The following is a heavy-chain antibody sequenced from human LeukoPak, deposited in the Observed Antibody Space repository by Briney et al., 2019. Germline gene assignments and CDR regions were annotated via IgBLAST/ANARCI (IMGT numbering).Heavy chain of an antibody. J-gene: IGHJ4*02. CDR3: ARVTFLPYYYDSSGYYYFDY. V-gene: IGHV3-30*14. CDR1: GFTFSNYA. CDR2: ISYDANDK. Sequence: GGSLRLSCAASGFTFSNYAMHWVRQAPGKGLEWVAVISYDANDKYYADSVKGRFTISRDNSKNTLYLQMNSLRAEDTAVYYCARVTFLPYYYDSSGYYYFDYWGQGTLVTVSS. D-gene: IGHD3-22*01.